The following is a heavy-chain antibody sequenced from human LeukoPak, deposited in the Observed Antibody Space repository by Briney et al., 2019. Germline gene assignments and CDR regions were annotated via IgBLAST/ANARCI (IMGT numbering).Heavy chain of an antibody. CDR1: GFTFSSYG. D-gene: IGHD5-12*01. CDR3: AKDYVVATSTHIV. CDR2: ISYDGSNK. J-gene: IGHJ4*02. Sequence: GGSLRLSCAASGFTFSSYGMHWVRQAPGKGLEWVAVISYDGSNKYYADSVKGRFTISRDNSKSTLYLQMNSLRAEDTAVYYCAKDYVVATSTHIVWGQGTLVTVSS. V-gene: IGHV3-30*18.